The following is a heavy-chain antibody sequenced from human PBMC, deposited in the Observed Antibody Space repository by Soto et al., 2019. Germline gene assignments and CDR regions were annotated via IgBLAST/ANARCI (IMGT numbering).Heavy chain of an antibody. CDR3: ASPSVPAARYYYYGMDV. J-gene: IGHJ6*02. CDR1: GGSISSSSYY. D-gene: IGHD2-2*01. V-gene: IGHV4-39*01. Sequence: QLQLQESGPGLVKPSETLSLTCTVSGGSISSSSYYWGWIRQPPGKGLEWIGSIYYSGSTYYNPSLKSRVPISVDTSKNQFSMKLSSVTAADTAVYYCASPSVPAARYYYYGMDVWGQGTTVTVSS. CDR2: IYYSGST.